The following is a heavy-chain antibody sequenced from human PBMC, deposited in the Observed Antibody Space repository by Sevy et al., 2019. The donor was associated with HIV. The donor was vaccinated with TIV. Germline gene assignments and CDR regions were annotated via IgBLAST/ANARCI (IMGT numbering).Heavy chain of an antibody. J-gene: IGHJ3*01. CDR3: AKALYPALESMIEVIFRTLKGFDV. Sequence: GGSLRLSCAASGFTFNTHAMNWVRQAPGKGLEWVSVISVTGSSTCYADSVKGRFTISRDNSKNTLYLQMNSLRADDTAVYYCAKALYPALESMIEVIFRTLKGFDVWGQGTMVTVSS. CDR2: ISVTGSST. V-gene: IGHV3-23*01. CDR1: GFTFNTHA. D-gene: IGHD3-22*01.